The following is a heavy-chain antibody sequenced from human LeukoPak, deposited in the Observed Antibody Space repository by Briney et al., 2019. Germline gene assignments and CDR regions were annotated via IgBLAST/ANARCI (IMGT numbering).Heavy chain of an antibody. CDR1: GFTFSGSA. J-gene: IGHJ6*02. V-gene: IGHV3-73*01. CDR3: IRHSDKYCSGAGCFQYNFYGLDV. D-gene: IGHD2-15*01. CDR2: IRSRANSYTT. Sequence: GGSLRLSCAASGFTFSGSAMHWVRQAHGKGLEWLGRIRSRANSYTTVYAAPVQGRFIISRDDSMNMAYLQMNSLRVEDTAVYYCIRHSDKYCSGAGCFQYNFYGLDVWGQGTTVTVSS.